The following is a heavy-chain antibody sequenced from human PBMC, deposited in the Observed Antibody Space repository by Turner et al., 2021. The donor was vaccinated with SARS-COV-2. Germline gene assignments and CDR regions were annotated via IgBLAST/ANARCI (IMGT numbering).Heavy chain of an antibody. Sequence: EVQLVEYGGGLVQPGASLRLCGAASGFTVSSNYRSWVRQAPGKGLEWVSVIYSGGSTFYANSVKSRLTISRHNSKNTLYLEMNSLRAEDTAVYYCARGLVACGMDVWGQGTTVTVSS. D-gene: IGHD2-15*01. CDR1: GFTVSSNY. V-gene: IGHV3-53*04. CDR2: IYSGGST. J-gene: IGHJ6*02. CDR3: ARGLVACGMDV.